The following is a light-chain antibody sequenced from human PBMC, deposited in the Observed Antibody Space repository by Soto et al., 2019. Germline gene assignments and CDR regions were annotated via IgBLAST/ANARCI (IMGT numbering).Light chain of an antibody. J-gene: IGKJ1*01. Sequence: EIVLTQSPATLSLSPGERATLSCRASQSVSSYLAWYQQKPGQAPRLLIYDASNRATGIPARFSGSGSGTDFTLTISRLEPEDFAVYYCQQHSNSLWTFGQGTKVEIK. CDR2: DAS. V-gene: IGKV3-11*01. CDR1: QSVSSY. CDR3: QQHSNSLWT.